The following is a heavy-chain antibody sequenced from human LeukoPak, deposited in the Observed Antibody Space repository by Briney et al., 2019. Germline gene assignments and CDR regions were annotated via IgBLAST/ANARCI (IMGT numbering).Heavy chain of an antibody. D-gene: IGHD3-22*01. Sequence: GGSLRLSCAASGYHFCGSAMQWVRQASGRGLGWVGRIRSKANRYATAYAASVKGRFTISREDSKYTAHLQMSSHKTEDTSVYYCTRRPDFYARSGYEGWGEGTLVSVS. CDR3: TRRPDFYARSGYEG. V-gene: IGHV3-73*01. CDR2: IRSKANRYAT. J-gene: IGHJ4*02. CDR1: GYHFCGSA.